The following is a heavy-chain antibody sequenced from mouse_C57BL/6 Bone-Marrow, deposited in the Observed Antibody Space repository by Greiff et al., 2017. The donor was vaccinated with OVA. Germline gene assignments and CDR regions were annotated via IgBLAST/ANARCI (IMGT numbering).Heavy chain of an antibody. V-gene: IGHV1-42*01. J-gene: IGHJ3*01. Sequence: EVKLQESGPELVKPGASVKISCKASGYSFTGYYMNWVKQSPEQSLEWIGEINPSTGGTTYNQKFKAKATLTVDKSSSTAYMQLNSLTSEDSAVYYCARWSPTSNYDYDGFAYWGKGTTVTVSA. CDR1: GYSFTGYY. D-gene: IGHD2-4*01. CDR3: ARWSPTSNYDYDGFAY. CDR2: INPSTGGT.